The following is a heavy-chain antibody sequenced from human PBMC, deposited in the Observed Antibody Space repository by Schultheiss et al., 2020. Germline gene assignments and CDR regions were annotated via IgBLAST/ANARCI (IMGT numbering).Heavy chain of an antibody. D-gene: IGHD1-26*01. CDR1: GFTFSSYA. Sequence: GGSPRLSCAASGFTFSSYAMHWVRQAPGKGLEWVAVISYDGSNKNYADSVKGRFTISRDNSKNTLYLQMNSLRAEDTAVYYCAREGEVGAVDYWGQGTLV. V-gene: IGHV3-30-3*01. CDR3: AREGEVGAVDY. J-gene: IGHJ4*02. CDR2: ISYDGSNK.